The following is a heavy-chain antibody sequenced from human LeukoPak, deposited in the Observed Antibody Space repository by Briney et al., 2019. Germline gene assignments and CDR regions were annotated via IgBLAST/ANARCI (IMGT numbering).Heavy chain of an antibody. CDR3: VRWSGTYPLYYLDY. J-gene: IGHJ4*02. CDR2: IRHDGGDK. D-gene: IGHD1-26*01. V-gene: IGHV3-30*02. CDR1: GYTFSSHG. Sequence: GGSLRLSCATSGYTFSSHGLHWVRQAPGKGLECVASIRHDGGDKYYSESVKGRFTISKDNTKNRLFLYMNSLRAEDTAVYYCVRWSGTYPLYYLDYWGPRTLVTVSS.